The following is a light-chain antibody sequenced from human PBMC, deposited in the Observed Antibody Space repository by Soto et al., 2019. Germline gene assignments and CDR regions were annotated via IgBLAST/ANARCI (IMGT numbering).Light chain of an antibody. Sequence: EVVLTQSPGTLSSSPGERATLSCRASQSVTNNYLAWYQQKPGRAPRLLIYDASSRATGIPDRFSGSGSGTDFTLTISRLEPEDFAVYYCQQYGSAPDTFGGGTKVEIK. V-gene: IGKV3-20*01. CDR3: QQYGSAPDT. CDR1: QSVTNNY. CDR2: DAS. J-gene: IGKJ4*01.